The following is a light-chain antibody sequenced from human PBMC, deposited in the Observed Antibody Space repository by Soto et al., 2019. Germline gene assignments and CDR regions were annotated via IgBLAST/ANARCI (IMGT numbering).Light chain of an antibody. CDR1: QTISDNF. Sequence: VLAQSPGTPSLSPGERVTLSCSASQTISDNFLACYQQKSGQSPRLLLSRASIRSPGVPDRVSGSGSETDFTLTLSRLEAEDFGVYYCQQYGGSSEIPFGHGAKV. J-gene: IGKJ3*01. V-gene: IGKV3-20*01. CDR3: QQYGGSSEIP. CDR2: RAS.